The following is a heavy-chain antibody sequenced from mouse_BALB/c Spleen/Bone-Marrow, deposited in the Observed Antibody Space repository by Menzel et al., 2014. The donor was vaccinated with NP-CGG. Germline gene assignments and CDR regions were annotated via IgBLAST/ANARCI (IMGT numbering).Heavy chain of an antibody. J-gene: IGHJ3*01. D-gene: IGHD2-1*01. Sequence: EVKLVESGPGLVKPSQSLSLTCTLTGYSITSDYAWNWIRQFPGDKLGWMGYISYSGTTNYNPSLKSRISITRDTSKNQLFLQLNSVTAEDTATYHCARAYGNYAFAYWGQGTLVTVSA. CDR2: ISYSGTT. V-gene: IGHV3-2*02. CDR1: GYSITSDYA. CDR3: ARAYGNYAFAY.